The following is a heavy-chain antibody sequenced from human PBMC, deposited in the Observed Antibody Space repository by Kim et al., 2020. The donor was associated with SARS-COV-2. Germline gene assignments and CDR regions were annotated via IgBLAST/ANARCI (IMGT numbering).Heavy chain of an antibody. J-gene: IGHJ5*02. Sequence: GGSLRLSCAASGFTFSSYAMSWVRQAPGKGLEWVSAISGSGGSTYYADSVKGRFTISRDNSKNTLYLQMNSLRAEDTAVYYCAKEGGNGYSSSWYRTNWFDPWGQGTLVTVSS. V-gene: IGHV3-23*01. CDR2: ISGSGGST. CDR1: GFTFSSYA. D-gene: IGHD6-13*01. CDR3: AKEGGNGYSSSWYRTNWFDP.